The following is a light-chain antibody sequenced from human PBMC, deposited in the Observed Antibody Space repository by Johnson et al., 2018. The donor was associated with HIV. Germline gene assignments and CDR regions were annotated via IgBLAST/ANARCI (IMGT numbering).Light chain of an antibody. CDR3: GTWDSSLSAGGL. CDR2: DNN. CDR1: SSHIGNNY. Sequence: QPPSVSAAPGQKVTISCSGSSSHIGNNYVSWYQQLPGTAPKLLIYDNNKRPSGIPDRFSGSKSGTSATLDITGLQTGDEADYYCGTWDSSLSAGGLFATGSKGTVL. J-gene: IGLJ1*01. V-gene: IGLV1-51*01.